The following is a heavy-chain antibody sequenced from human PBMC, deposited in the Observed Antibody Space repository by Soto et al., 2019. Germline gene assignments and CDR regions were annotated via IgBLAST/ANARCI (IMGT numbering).Heavy chain of an antibody. D-gene: IGHD2-15*01. CDR3: AKDGPGYCSVGSCHDYFDY. CDR1: GFTFSSYG. V-gene: IGHV3-30*18. J-gene: IGHJ4*02. CDR2: ISYDGSNK. Sequence: QVQLVESGGGVVQPGRSLRLSCAASGFTFSSYGMHWVRQAPGKGLEWVAVISYDGSNKYYADSVKGRVTISRDNSKNPLYLQMNSLRAEDTAVYYCAKDGPGYCSVGSCHDYFDYWGQGTPVAVSS.